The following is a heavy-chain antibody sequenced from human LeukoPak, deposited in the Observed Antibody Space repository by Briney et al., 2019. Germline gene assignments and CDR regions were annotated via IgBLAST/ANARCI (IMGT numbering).Heavy chain of an antibody. CDR2: IKEGGSVK. Sequence: GGSLRLSCAASGFTFSSYGMTWARRAPGKGLEWVANIKEGGSVKYYVDSVKGRFTISRDNSKNSLFLQMNSLRAEDTAVYYCARGGATTFGLWGNAFDVWGQGTMVTVSS. V-gene: IGHV3-7*01. CDR1: GFTFSSYG. D-gene: IGHD3-3*01. CDR3: ARGGATTFGLWGNAFDV. J-gene: IGHJ3*01.